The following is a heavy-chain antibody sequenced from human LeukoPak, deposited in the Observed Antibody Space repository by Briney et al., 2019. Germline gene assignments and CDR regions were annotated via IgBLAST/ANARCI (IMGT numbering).Heavy chain of an antibody. CDR1: GFTVSSDS. CDR2: IYSGGST. J-gene: IGHJ4*02. D-gene: IGHD4/OR15-4a*01. V-gene: IGHV3-53*01. Sequence: PGGSLRLSCTVSGFTVSSDSMSWVRQAPGKGLERVSFIYSGGSTHYSDSVKGRFTISRDNSKNTLYLQVNSLRAEDTAVYYCARRAGAYSHPYDYWGQGTLVTVSS. CDR3: ARRAGAYSHPYDY.